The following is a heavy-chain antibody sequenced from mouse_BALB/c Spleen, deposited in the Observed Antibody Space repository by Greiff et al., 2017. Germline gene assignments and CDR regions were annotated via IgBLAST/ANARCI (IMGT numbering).Heavy chain of an antibody. V-gene: IGHV3-2*02. D-gene: IGHD2-14*01. J-gene: IGHJ2*01. CDR3: ARGGYRYDFDY. CDR1: GYSITSDYA. CDR2: ISYSGST. Sequence: EVQLVESGPGLVKPSQSLSLTCTVTGYSITSDYAWNWIRQFPGNKLEWMGYISYSGSTSYNPSLKSRISITRDTSKNQFFLQLNSVTTEDTATYYCARGGYRYDFDYWGQGTTLTVSS.